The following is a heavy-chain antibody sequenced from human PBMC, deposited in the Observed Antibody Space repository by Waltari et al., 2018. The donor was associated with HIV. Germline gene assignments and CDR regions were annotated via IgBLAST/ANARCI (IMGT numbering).Heavy chain of an antibody. CDR3: ASLQYSSSPNDY. D-gene: IGHD6-6*01. Sequence: QVQLVQSGAEVKKPGSSVKVSCKASGGTLSSYPISWVRQAPGQGLEWMGGSIPIFGTANYAQKCEGRGTIAADEATSTACMELGSLRAEDTAVYGWASLQYSSSPNDYGGQGTLVTGSS. CDR2: SIPIFGTA. J-gene: IGHJ4*02. V-gene: IGHV1-69*01. CDR1: GGTLSSYP.